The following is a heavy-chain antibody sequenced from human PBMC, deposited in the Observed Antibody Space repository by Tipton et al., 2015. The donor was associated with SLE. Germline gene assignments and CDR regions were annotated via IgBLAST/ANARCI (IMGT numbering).Heavy chain of an antibody. CDR3: ARTNDYGDYVPDGSYGLDV. Sequence: SLRLSCAASGFSFSTYDMHWVRQPTGKGLEWVSAIGTGGDPYYPTSVKGRFTISRENTKNSLYLQMNSLRVEDTAVYYCARTNDYGDYVPDGSYGLDVWGQGTTVIVSS. CDR2: IGTGGDP. CDR1: GFSFSTYD. J-gene: IGHJ6*02. D-gene: IGHD4-17*01. V-gene: IGHV3-13*05.